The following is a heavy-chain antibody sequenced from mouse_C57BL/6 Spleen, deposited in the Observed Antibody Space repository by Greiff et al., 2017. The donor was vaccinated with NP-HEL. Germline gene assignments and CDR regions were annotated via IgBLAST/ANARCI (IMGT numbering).Heavy chain of an antibody. CDR2: ISNLAYSI. D-gene: IGHD2-4*01. CDR3: ARIYDYDGCFDV. V-gene: IGHV5-15*01. Sequence: EVKVVESGGGLVQPGGSLKLSCAASGFTFSDYGMAWVRQAPRKGPEWVAFISNLAYSIYYADTVTGRFTISRENAKNTLYLEMSSLRSEDTAMYYCARIYDYDGCFDVWGTGTTVTVSS. J-gene: IGHJ1*03. CDR1: GFTFSDYG.